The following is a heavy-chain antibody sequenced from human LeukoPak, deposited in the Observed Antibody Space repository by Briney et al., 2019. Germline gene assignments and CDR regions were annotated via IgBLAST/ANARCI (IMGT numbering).Heavy chain of an antibody. Sequence: PRGSLRLSCAASGFTFSSYAMHWVRQAPGKGLEWVAVISYDGSNKYYADSVKGRFTISRDNSKNTLHLQMNSLRAEDTAVYYCARGVTVTTGWFDPWGQGTLVTVSS. CDR1: GFTFSSYA. CDR2: ISYDGSNK. J-gene: IGHJ5*02. D-gene: IGHD4-17*01. V-gene: IGHV3-30-3*01. CDR3: ARGVTVTTGWFDP.